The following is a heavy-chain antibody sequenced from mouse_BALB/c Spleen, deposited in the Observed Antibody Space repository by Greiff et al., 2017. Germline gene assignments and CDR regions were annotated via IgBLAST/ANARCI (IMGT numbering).Heavy chain of an antibody. CDR3: AKQGLRGGYAMDY. V-gene: IGHV5-12-2*01. J-gene: IGHJ4*01. D-gene: IGHD1-1*02. Sequence: EVMLVESGGGLVQPGGSLKLSCAASGFTFSSYTMSWVRQTPEKRLEWVAYISNGGGSTYYPDTVKGRFTISRDNAKNTLYLQMSSLKSEDTAMYYCAKQGLRGGYAMDYWGQGTSVTVSS. CDR2: ISNGGGST. CDR1: GFTFSSYT.